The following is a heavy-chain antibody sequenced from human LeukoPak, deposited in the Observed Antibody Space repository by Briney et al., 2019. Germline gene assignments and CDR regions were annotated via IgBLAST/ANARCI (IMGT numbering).Heavy chain of an antibody. CDR1: GGSISSYY. J-gene: IGHJ4*02. CDR3: ARVGGSSSLDFDY. V-gene: IGHV4-59*01. Sequence: SETLSLTCTVSGGSISSYYWSWIRQPPGKGLEWIGYIYYSGSTNYNPSHKSRVTISVDTSKNQFSLKLSSVTAADTAVYYCARVGGSSSLDFDYWGQGTLVTVSS. D-gene: IGHD6-6*01. CDR2: IYYSGST.